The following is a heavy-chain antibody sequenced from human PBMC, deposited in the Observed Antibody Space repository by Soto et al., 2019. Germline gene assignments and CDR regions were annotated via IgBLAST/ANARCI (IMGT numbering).Heavy chain of an antibody. CDR2: IYYSGST. CDR1: GGSIDSFY. J-gene: IGHJ6*02. D-gene: IGHD6-19*01. Sequence: NPSETLSLTCTVSGGSIDSFYWSWIRQFPGKGLEWIGYIYYSGSTTNYNPSLKSRATLSVDTSKNQFSLKLSSVTAADTAVYYCARDGVVRGWYVTDYYVMAVSGQRTTVTVS. CDR3: ARDGVVRGWYVTDYYVMAV. V-gene: IGHV4-59*12.